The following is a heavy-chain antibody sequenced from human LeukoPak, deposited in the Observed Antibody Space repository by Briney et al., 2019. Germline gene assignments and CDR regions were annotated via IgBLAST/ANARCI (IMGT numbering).Heavy chain of an antibody. CDR1: GFTFASYA. CDR2: ITGTGGST. V-gene: IGHV3-23*01. Sequence: GGSLRLSCAASGFTFASYAMSWVRQAPGKGLEWVSCITGTGGSTYYADSVKGRFTISRDNSKNTLYLQMNSLRAGDTAVYYCAKTRPLDSSSWSHGDYWGQGTLVTVSS. J-gene: IGHJ4*02. CDR3: AKTRPLDSSSWSHGDY. D-gene: IGHD6-13*01.